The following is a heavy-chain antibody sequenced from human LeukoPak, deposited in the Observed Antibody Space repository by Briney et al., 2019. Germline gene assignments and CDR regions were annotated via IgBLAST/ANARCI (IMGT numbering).Heavy chain of an antibody. CDR3: ARRPRSMAYYFDY. CDR2: ISKSGGT. V-gene: IGHV4-59*08. J-gene: IGHJ4*02. D-gene: IGHD2/OR15-2a*01. Sequence: ASETLSLTCTVSGGSISNYFWAWIRQPPGKGLEWIGYISKSGGTSYNTSFKSRLTISVDTSKDQFSLRLESVTAADAAVYYCARRPRSMAYYFDYWGQGILVTVSS. CDR1: GGSISNYF.